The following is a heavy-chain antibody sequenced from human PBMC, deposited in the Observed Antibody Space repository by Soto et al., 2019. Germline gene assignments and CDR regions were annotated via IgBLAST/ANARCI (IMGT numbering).Heavy chain of an antibody. J-gene: IGHJ4*02. CDR2: ISNSGSI. CDR1: GFTFSSHS. CDR3: ARVERGITIFGVVIPPFDY. D-gene: IGHD3-3*01. Sequence: PGGSLRLSCVASGFTFSSHSMNWVRQAPGKGLEWISHISNSGSIYYADSVEGRFTISRDNAKNSLYLQMNSLRDEDTAVYYCARVERGITIFGVVIPPFDYWGQGTLVTVSS. V-gene: IGHV3-48*02.